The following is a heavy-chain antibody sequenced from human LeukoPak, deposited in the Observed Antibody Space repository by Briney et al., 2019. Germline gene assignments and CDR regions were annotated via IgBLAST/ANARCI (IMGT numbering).Heavy chain of an antibody. Sequence: PGGSLRLSCAASGFTFSTYAMSWVRQAPGKGLVWVSRINSDGSSTNYADSVKGRFTISRDNAKNTLYLQMNSLSADDTAVYYCTSQFSKAGGYWGQGTLVTVSS. CDR1: GFTFSTYA. J-gene: IGHJ4*02. V-gene: IGHV3-74*01. CDR2: INSDGSST. CDR3: TSQFSKAGGY. D-gene: IGHD3-10*01.